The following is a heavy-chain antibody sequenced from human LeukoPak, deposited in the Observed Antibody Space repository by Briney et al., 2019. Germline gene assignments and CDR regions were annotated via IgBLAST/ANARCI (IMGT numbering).Heavy chain of an antibody. D-gene: IGHD2-2*01. Sequence: PGGSLRLSCAASGFTFGSYAMSWVRQAPGKGLEWVSAISGSGGSTYYADSVKGRFTISRDNSKNTLYLQMNSLRAEDTAVYYCAKSPRYCSSTSCYGNWGQGTLVTVSS. CDR1: GFTFGSYA. CDR2: ISGSGGST. J-gene: IGHJ4*02. V-gene: IGHV3-23*01. CDR3: AKSPRYCSSTSCYGN.